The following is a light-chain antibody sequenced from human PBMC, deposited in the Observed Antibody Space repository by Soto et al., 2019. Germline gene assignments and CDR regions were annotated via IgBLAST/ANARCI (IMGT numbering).Light chain of an antibody. CDR1: QSGSSSY. V-gene: IGKV3-20*01. CDR3: QHYGSSQWTFGQWT. J-gene: IGKJ1*01. Sequence: IVLTQSPGTVSLSPGERATLSCRASQSGSSSYLAWYQQRPGQAPRLLIFGASTRATGIPDRVSGSGSGTDFTLTISRLEPEDSAVYFCQHYGSSQWTFGQWTFGQGTKVEI. CDR2: GAS.